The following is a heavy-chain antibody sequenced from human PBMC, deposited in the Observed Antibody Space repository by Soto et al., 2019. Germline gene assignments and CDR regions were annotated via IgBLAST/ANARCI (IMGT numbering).Heavy chain of an antibody. D-gene: IGHD2-2*01. CDR2: MSGSGGNT. V-gene: IGHV3-23*01. J-gene: IGHJ4*02. CDR1: GFTFTTYA. CDR3: AKDSRRDCSTTTCYLFDY. Sequence: DVQLLESGGGLVQPGGSLRLSCATSGFTFTTYAMSWVRQAPGKGLEWVSSMSGSGGNTYYANSVKGRFTISRDNSENTLYLQMNSLRAEDAAVYYCAKDSRRDCSTTTCYLFDYWGQGTLVT.